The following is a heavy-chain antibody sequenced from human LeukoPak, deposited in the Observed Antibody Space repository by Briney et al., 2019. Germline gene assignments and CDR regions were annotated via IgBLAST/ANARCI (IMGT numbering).Heavy chain of an antibody. CDR1: GFTFSSYD. CDR3: ARGGYYDSSGYYAAFDY. V-gene: IGHV3-13*01. J-gene: IGHJ4*02. Sequence: QPGGSLRLSCAASGFTFSSYDMHWVRQATGKGLEWVSAIGTAGDTYYPGSVKSRFTISRENAKNSLYLQMNSLRAGDTAVYYCARGGYYDSSGYYAAFDYWGQGTLVTVSS. CDR2: IGTAGDT. D-gene: IGHD3-22*01.